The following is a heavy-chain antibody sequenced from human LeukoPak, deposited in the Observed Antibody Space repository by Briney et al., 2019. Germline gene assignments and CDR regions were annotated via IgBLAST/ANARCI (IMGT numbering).Heavy chain of an antibody. CDR3: ARDPTVVTARDY. V-gene: IGHV3-7*01. J-gene: IGHJ4*02. D-gene: IGHD4-23*01. Sequence: PGGSLRLSCAASGLTFSSYWMSWVRQAPGKGLEWVANIKQDGSEKYYVDSVKGRFTIYRDNAKNSLYLQMNSLRAEDTAVYYCARDPTVVTARDYWGQGTLVTVSS. CDR1: GLTFSSYW. CDR2: IKQDGSEK.